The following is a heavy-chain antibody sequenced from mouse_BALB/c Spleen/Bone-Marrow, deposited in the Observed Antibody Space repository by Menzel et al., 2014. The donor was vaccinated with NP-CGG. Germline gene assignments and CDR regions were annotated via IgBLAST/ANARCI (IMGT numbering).Heavy chain of an antibody. CDR3: VRSYDSYAMAF. J-gene: IGHJ4*01. Sequence: DVQLVESGGGLAQPGGSRKLSCAVSGSTFSSFGMHWVRQAPEKGLEWVAYISSGSSTIYYADTVKGRFTISRDNPKNTLFLQMTSLRSEDTAMYYCVRSYDSYAMAFWGQGTSVTVSS. D-gene: IGHD2-10*02. V-gene: IGHV5-17*02. CDR2: ISSGSSTI. CDR1: GSTFSSFG.